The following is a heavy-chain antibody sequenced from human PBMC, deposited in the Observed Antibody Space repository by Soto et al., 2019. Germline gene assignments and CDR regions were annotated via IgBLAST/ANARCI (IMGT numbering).Heavy chain of an antibody. CDR2: IYYSGST. Sequence: SETLSLTCTVSGGSISGYCWSWIRQPPRKGLEWIGYIYYSGSTNYNPSLKSRVTISVDPSKNQFSLKVSAVASADTAVYYCARDRAVIAAAGFDPWGQGTLVTVSS. V-gene: IGHV4-59*01. CDR1: GGSISGYC. J-gene: IGHJ5*02. CDR3: ARDRAVIAAAGFDP. D-gene: IGHD6-13*01.